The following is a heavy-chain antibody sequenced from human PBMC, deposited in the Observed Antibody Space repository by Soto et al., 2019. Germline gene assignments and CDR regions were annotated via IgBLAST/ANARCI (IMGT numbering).Heavy chain of an antibody. J-gene: IGHJ4*02. V-gene: IGHV3-15*01. CDR3: TPDTSAANIFDY. CDR1: GFTFSYAW. CDR2: IKSNGDGGTT. D-gene: IGHD2-15*01. Sequence: VQLVESGGRLVKPGGSLTLSCAASGFTFSYAWMNWVRQTPGKGLEWVGRIKSNGDGGTTDYAALVKGRFTISRNDSKNTLYLQMNSLKTDDTAVYYCTPDTSAANIFDYWGQGTLVTVSS.